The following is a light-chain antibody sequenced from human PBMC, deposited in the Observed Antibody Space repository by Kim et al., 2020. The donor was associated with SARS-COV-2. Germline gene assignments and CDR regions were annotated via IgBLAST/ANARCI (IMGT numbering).Light chain of an antibody. CDR1: KLGGKY. Sequence: SPGQTASITCAGDKLGGKYASWYQQKPGQSPVVVIFRDNRRPSGIPERFSGSNSGNTATLTISGTQAMDEADYYCQAWDSSIYVFGTGTKVTVL. V-gene: IGLV3-1*01. CDR3: QAWDSSIYV. J-gene: IGLJ1*01. CDR2: RDN.